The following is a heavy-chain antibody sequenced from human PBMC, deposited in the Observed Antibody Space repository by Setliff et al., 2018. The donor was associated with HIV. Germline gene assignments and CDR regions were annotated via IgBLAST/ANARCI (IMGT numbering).Heavy chain of an antibody. CDR1: GDSISSYY. J-gene: IGHJ4*02. CDR2: VYYSGCS. V-gene: IGHV4-59*01. Sequence: SETLSLTCTVSGDSISSYYWTWIRQPPGKGLEWIGYVYYSGCSNYNPSLQSRVTISVDTSKNQFFLILSSVTAADTAMYYCARSYGYNVDYWGQGKLVTVSS. D-gene: IGHD3-16*01. CDR3: ARSYGYNVDY.